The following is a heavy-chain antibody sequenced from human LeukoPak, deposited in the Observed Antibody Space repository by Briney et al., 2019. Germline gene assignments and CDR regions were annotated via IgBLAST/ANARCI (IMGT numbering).Heavy chain of an antibody. V-gene: IGHV4-39*01. Sequence: SEPLSLTCTVSGGSVSSSIYYWGWIRPPPGKGLEWIGSIYYSGSTSYNPSLKSRVTISVDTSKNQFSLKLTSVTAADTAVYYCASRNDILTGYVFDFWGQGTLVTVSS. D-gene: IGHD3-9*01. CDR2: IYYSGST. CDR1: GGSVSSSIYY. CDR3: ASRNDILTGYVFDF. J-gene: IGHJ4*02.